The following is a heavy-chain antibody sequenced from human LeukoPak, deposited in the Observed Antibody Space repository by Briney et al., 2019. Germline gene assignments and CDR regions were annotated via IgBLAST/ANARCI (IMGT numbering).Heavy chain of an antibody. V-gene: IGHV1-2*02. CDR3: ARVLDSSSWTDY. J-gene: IGHJ4*02. CDR2: INPNSGGT. CDR1: GYTFTGYY. Sequence: ASVKVFCKASGYTFTGYYMHWVRQAPGQGLEWMGWINPNSGGTNYAQKFQGRVTMTRHTSISTAYMELSRLRSDDTAVYYCARVLDSSSWTDYWGQGTLVTVSS. D-gene: IGHD6-13*01.